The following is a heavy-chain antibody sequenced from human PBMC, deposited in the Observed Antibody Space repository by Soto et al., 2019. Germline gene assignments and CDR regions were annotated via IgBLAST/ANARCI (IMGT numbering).Heavy chain of an antibody. CDR3: AKDATHNYDFLSGYVYGMDV. D-gene: IGHD3-3*01. J-gene: IGHJ6*02. Sequence: EVQLLESGGGLVQPGGSLRLSCSASGFSFSTYAMTWVRQAPGKGLEWVSSISGSGGRTYYADSVKGRFAISRDNSKNTLYLQMNRLRAEDTAIFYCAKDATHNYDFLSGYVYGMDVWGQGTTVTVSS. CDR1: GFSFSTYA. V-gene: IGHV3-23*01. CDR2: ISGSGGRT.